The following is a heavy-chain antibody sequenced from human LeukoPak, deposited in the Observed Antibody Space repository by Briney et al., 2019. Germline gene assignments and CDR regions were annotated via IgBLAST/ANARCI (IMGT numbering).Heavy chain of an antibody. J-gene: IGHJ4*02. Sequence: GGSLRLSCAASGFTFSTYAMTWVRQAPGKGLEWVSTISGSGDNTYYADSVKGRFTISRDNSKNTLYLQMDSLRAEDTALYYCAKDSKGYSSGWDLDYWGQGTLVTVSS. V-gene: IGHV3-23*01. CDR2: ISGSGDNT. CDR3: AKDSKGYSSGWDLDY. D-gene: IGHD6-19*01. CDR1: GFTFSTYA.